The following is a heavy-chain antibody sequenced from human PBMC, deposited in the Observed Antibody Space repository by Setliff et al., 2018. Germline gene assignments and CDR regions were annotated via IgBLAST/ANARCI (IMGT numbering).Heavy chain of an antibody. Sequence: GGSLRLSCIASGFTFSSYSMNWVRQAPGKGLEWVSSISGGGRYTYSADSVGGRFTVSRDNAQNSLFLQMNNLRAEDTAVYYCAASHSGYFGYWGQGTLVTVSS. V-gene: IGHV3-21*04. CDR1: GFTFSSYS. CDR3: AASHSGYFGY. CDR2: ISGGGRYT. J-gene: IGHJ4*02. D-gene: IGHD6-19*01.